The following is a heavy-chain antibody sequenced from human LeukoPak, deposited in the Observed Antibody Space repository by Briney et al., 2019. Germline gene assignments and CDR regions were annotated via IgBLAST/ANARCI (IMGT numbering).Heavy chain of an antibody. J-gene: IGHJ4*02. V-gene: IGHV1-2*02. D-gene: IGHD6-13*01. Sequence: ASVKLSCKASGYTFTGYCMHWVRQAPGQGLEWMGWINPNSGGTNYAQKFQGRVTMTRDTSISTAYMELSRLRSDDTAVYYCARAAAGTPALDYWGQGTLVTVSS. CDR2: INPNSGGT. CDR3: ARAAAGTPALDY. CDR1: GYTFTGYC.